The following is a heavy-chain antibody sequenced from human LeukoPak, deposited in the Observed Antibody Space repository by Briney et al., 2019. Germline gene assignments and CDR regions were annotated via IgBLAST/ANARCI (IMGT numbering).Heavy chain of an antibody. CDR3: AKAPDSSGYPTGESDY. J-gene: IGHJ4*02. V-gene: IGHV3-23*01. CDR1: GFTFSSYA. D-gene: IGHD3-22*01. Sequence: GGSLRLSCAASGFTFSSYAMSWVRQAPGKGLERVSAISGSGGSTYYADSVKGRFTISRDNSKNTLYLQMNSLRAEDTAVYYCAKAPDSSGYPTGESDYWGQGTLVTVSS. CDR2: ISGSGGST.